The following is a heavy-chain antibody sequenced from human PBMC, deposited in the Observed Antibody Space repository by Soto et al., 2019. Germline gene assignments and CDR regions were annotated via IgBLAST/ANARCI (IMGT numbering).Heavy chain of an antibody. J-gene: IGHJ4*02. D-gene: IGHD2-15*01. V-gene: IGHV1-18*01. CDR3: ARGYCSFVSCPLDF. CDR1: GYIFSSFG. Sequence: HVQLVQSGDEVKKPGASVRVSCRASGYIFSSFGITWERQVPGQGLEWLGWINTSNGDTNSAQKFQGRVTMTTDTSTSPAYMELRSLISDDTAVYYCARGYCSFVSCPLDFWGQGTLVTVSS. CDR2: INTSNGDT.